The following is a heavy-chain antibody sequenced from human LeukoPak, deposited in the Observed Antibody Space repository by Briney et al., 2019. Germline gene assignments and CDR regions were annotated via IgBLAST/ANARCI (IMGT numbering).Heavy chain of an antibody. D-gene: IGHD3-3*01. CDR2: MNPNSGNT. Sequence: GASVKVSCNASGYTFTSYDINWVRQATGQGLEWMGWMNPNSGNTGYAQKFQGRVTMTRNTSISTAYMELSRLRSDDTAVYYCARDGEYYDFWSCYGYCYYYYMDVWGKGTTVTVSS. V-gene: IGHV1-8*01. CDR3: ARDGEYYDFWSCYGYCYYYYMDV. CDR1: GYTFTSYD. J-gene: IGHJ6*03.